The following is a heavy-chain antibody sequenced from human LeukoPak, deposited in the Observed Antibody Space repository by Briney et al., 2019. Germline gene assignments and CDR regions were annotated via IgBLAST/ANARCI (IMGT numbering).Heavy chain of an antibody. CDR1: GFTFSSYS. CDR2: IGTSTSTM. Sequence: GGSLRLSCAASGFTFSSYSMNWVRQAPGKGLEWVSYIGTSTSTMYYAASVKGRFTISRDNAKNSLYLQMNSLRAEDTAVYYCAKDRAPIGSDAFDIWGQGTMVTVSS. V-gene: IGHV3-48*01. CDR3: AKDRAPIGSDAFDI. J-gene: IGHJ3*02. D-gene: IGHD3-10*01.